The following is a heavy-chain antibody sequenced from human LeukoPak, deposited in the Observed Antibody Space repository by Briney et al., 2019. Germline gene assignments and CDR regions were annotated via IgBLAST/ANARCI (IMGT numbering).Heavy chain of an antibody. CDR1: GFTFSSYW. J-gene: IGHJ3*02. CDR2: IYSSGST. V-gene: IGHV3-66*01. D-gene: IGHD5/OR15-5a*01. CDR3: ARDVSNAFDI. Sequence: GGSLRLSCAASGFTFSSYWMHWVRQAPGKGLVWVSVIYSSGSTYYADSVKGRFTISRDNSKNTLYLQMNSLRAEDTAVYYCARDVSNAFDIWGQGTMVTVSS.